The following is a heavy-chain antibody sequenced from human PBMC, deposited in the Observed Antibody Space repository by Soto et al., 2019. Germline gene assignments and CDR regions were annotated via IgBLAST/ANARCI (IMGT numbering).Heavy chain of an antibody. D-gene: IGHD5-18*01. CDR1: GFTFSSYA. CDR2: ISYDGSNK. V-gene: IGHV3-30-3*01. J-gene: IGHJ2*01. Sequence: QVQLVESGGGVVQPGRSLRLSCAASGFTFSSYAMHWVRQAPGKGLEWVAVISYDGSNKYYADSVKGRFTISRDNSKKPLYLQMNSLRAEDTAVYYCARAPLWGTALVLWYFDLWGRGTLVTVSS. CDR3: ARAPLWGTALVLWYFDL.